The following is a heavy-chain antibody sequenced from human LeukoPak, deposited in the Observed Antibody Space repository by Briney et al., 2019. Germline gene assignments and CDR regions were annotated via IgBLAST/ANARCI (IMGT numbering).Heavy chain of an antibody. Sequence: GGSLRLSCEASGFTFHTYAMSWVRQAPGKGLEWVSAVSTTGASTYYADSVKGRLTISRDNSKNTLSLQMDSLRVEDTALYYCAKDWTTVVTPKGYYFDSWGEGTLVTVSS. J-gene: IGHJ4*02. CDR2: VSTTGAST. CDR3: AKDWTTVVTPKGYYFDS. CDR1: GFTFHTYA. D-gene: IGHD4-23*01. V-gene: IGHV3-23*01.